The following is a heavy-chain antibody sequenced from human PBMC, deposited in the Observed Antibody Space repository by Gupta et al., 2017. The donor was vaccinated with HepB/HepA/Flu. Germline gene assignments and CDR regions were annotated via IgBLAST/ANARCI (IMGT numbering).Heavy chain of an antibody. D-gene: IGHD3-10*01. V-gene: IGHV3-9*01. Sequence: EVQLVESGGGWVQHGRSLRLSCAAAGFTVDDYAMHWVRQAPGEGLEWVSGISWNTGSIGYADSVKGRFTISRDNAKNSLYLQMNTLRPEDTAFYYCAKDMNAGSTGAFDIWGQGTMVTVFS. CDR2: ISWNTGSI. J-gene: IGHJ3*02. CDR3: AKDMNAGSTGAFDI. CDR1: GFTVDDYA.